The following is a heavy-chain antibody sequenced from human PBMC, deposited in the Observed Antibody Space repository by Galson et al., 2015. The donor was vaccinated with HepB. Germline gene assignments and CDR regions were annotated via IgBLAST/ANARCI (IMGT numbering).Heavy chain of an antibody. CDR2: ISWNSGSI. J-gene: IGHJ6*03. CDR3: AKGGTRTYYYYMDV. Sequence: SLRLSCAASGFTFDDYAMHWVRHAPGKGLEWVSGISWNSGSIGYADSVKGRFTISRDNAKNSLYLQMNSLRAEDTALYYCAKGGTRTYYYYMDVWGKGTTVTVSS. V-gene: IGHV3-9*01. D-gene: IGHD1-14*01. CDR1: GFTFDDYA.